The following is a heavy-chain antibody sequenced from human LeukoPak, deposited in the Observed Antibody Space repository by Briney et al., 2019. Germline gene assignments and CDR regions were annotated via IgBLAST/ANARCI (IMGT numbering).Heavy chain of an antibody. Sequence: GGSLRLSCAASGFTFSDHYMDWVRQAPGKGLEWVGRTRNKANSYTTEYAASVKGRFTISRDDSKNSLYLQMNSLKTEDTAVYYCARDLVGSYYGGYYFDYWGQGTLVTVSS. J-gene: IGHJ4*02. CDR3: ARDLVGSYYGGYYFDY. D-gene: IGHD1-26*01. CDR2: TRNKANSYTT. CDR1: GFTFSDHY. V-gene: IGHV3-72*01.